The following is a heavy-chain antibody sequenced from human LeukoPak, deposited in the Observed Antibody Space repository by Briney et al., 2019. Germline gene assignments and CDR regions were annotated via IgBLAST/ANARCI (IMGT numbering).Heavy chain of an antibody. D-gene: IGHD6-19*01. CDR3: ARSYSSGWKGYYFDY. V-gene: IGHV3-30-3*01. CDR2: ISYDGSNK. J-gene: IGHJ4*02. Sequence: GGSLRLSCAASGFPFSSYAMSWARQAPGKGLEWVAVISYDGSNKYYADSVKGRFTISRDNSKNTLYLQMNSLRAKDTAVYYCARSYSSGWKGYYFDYWGQGTLVTVSS. CDR1: GFPFSSYA.